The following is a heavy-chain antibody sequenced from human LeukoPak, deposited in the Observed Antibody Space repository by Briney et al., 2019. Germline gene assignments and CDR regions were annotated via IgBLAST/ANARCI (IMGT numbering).Heavy chain of an antibody. V-gene: IGHV4-4*09. CDR3: TGSGYSHDAFDI. Sequence: SETLSLTCAVSGDSISSYYWSWIRQPPGKGLEWIGYIYTSGSTNYNPSLKSRVTISVDTSKNQFSLKLSSVTAADTAVYYCTGSGYSHDAFDIWGQGTMVTVSS. CDR1: GDSISSYY. D-gene: IGHD3-22*01. J-gene: IGHJ3*02. CDR2: IYTSGST.